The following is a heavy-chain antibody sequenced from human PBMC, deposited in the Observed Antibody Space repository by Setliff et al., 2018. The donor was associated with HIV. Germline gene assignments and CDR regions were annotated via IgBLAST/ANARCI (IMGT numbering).Heavy chain of an antibody. J-gene: IGHJ4*02. D-gene: IGHD3-16*01. V-gene: IGHV4-31*03. CDR3: TSYTIDPLNFDS. Sequence: ASETLSLTCTVSGGSISSRGYYWSWIRQHPGKGLEWIGYIYYSGSTYYNPSLKSRVTISVDTSKNQFSLKLSYVTAADTAVYYCTSYTIDPLNFDSWGQGALVTVSS. CDR1: GGSISSRGYY. CDR2: IYYSGST.